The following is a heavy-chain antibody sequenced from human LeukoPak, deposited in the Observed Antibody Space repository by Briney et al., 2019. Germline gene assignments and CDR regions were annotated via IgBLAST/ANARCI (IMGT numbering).Heavy chain of an antibody. D-gene: IGHD3-9*01. CDR2: ISGSGGST. V-gene: IGHV3-23*01. J-gene: IGHJ4*02. CDR3: AKELEGLRYFDWLGVDY. Sequence: GGSLRLSCAASGFTLSSYGMSWVRQAPGKGLEWVSAISGSGGSTYYADSVKGRFTISRDNSKNTLYLQMNSLRAEDTAVYYCAKELEGLRYFDWLGVDYWGQGTLVTVSS. CDR1: GFTLSSYG.